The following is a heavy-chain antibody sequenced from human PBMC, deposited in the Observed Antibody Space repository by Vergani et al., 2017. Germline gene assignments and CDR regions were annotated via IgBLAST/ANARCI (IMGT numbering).Heavy chain of an antibody. CDR2: MYYSGGP. D-gene: IGHD2-21*01. CDR1: GGSISSGSYY. CDR3: ARGADCGGDCYSNYYYYYMDV. J-gene: IGHJ6*03. Sequence: QLQESGPGLVKPSETLSLTCTVSGGSISSGSYYWGWIRQPPGKGVEWIGSMYYSGGPYYNPSLKSRVTKSVDTSKNQFSLKLNSVTAADPALYYCARGADCGGDCYSNYYYYYMDVWGKGTSVTVSS. V-gene: IGHV4-39*07.